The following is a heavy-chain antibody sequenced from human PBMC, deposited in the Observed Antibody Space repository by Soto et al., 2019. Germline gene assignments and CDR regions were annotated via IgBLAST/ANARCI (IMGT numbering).Heavy chain of an antibody. V-gene: IGHV5-10-1*01. D-gene: IGHD1-7*01. Sequence: GESLKISCKGSGYTFSNHWITWVRQMPGKGLEWIGRIDPSDSYIKYSPSFQGHVTISADKSISTAYLQWSSLKASDTAMYYCARLRELELPLVDYYTMDVWGQGTTVTVSS. CDR3: ARLRELELPLVDYYTMDV. J-gene: IGHJ6*02. CDR2: IDPSDSYI. CDR1: GYTFSNHW.